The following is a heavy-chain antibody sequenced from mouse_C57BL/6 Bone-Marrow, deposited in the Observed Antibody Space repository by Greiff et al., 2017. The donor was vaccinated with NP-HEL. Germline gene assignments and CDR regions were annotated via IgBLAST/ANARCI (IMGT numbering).Heavy chain of an antibody. D-gene: IGHD2-1*01. Sequence: VQLKESGAELVRPGASVKLSCTASGFNIKDDYMHWVKQRPEQGLEWIGWIDPENGDTEYASKFQGKATITADTSSNTAYLQLSSLTSEDTAVYYCTMGNSFAYWGQGTLVTVSA. J-gene: IGHJ3*01. CDR2: IDPENGDT. V-gene: IGHV14-4*01. CDR1: GFNIKDDY. CDR3: TMGNSFAY.